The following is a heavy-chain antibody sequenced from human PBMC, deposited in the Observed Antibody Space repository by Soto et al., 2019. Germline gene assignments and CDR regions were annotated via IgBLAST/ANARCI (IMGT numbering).Heavy chain of an antibody. V-gene: IGHV4-59*01. CDR2: ISYTVDA. CDR3: VGSLMSRAMESFDY. D-gene: IGHD5-18*01. Sequence: HVQLQESGPGLVKPSEPLSLTCSVSAGSITRYYWGWVRQSPGEGLEWIAHISYTVDASYNPSLKSRVTIALDTSKNQIALSLMSVTAADTAVYYCVGSLMSRAMESFDYWGQGTLVTVTS. CDR1: AGSITRYY. J-gene: IGHJ4*02.